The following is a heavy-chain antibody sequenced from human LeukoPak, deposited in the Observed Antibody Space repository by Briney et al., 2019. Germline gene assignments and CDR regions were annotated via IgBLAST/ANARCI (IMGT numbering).Heavy chain of an antibody. V-gene: IGHV3-15*01. J-gene: IGHJ4*02. CDR2: IKSKTDGGTT. CDR3: TTDFYDSSGSPDW. CDR1: GFTFSNAW. Sequence: PGGSLRLSCAASGFTFSNAWVSWVRQAPGKGLEWVGRIKSKTDGGTTDYAAPMKGRFIISGDDSKNTLYLQMNSLKTEDTAVYYCTTDFYDSSGSPDWWGQGTLVTVSS. D-gene: IGHD3-22*01.